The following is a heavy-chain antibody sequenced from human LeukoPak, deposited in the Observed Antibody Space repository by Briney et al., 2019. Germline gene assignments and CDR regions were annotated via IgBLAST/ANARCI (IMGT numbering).Heavy chain of an antibody. Sequence: GGSLRLSCAASGFTFSNHWMHWVRHAPGRGLVSVSRIHIDENRKTYADSVKGRFTISRDNAKNTLYLQMNSLGVEDTAVYYCVRGSSDWNGMDVWGQGTTVTVSS. CDR2: IHIDENRK. CDR3: VRGSSDWNGMDV. CDR1: GFTFSNHW. J-gene: IGHJ6*02. D-gene: IGHD6-25*01. V-gene: IGHV3-74*01.